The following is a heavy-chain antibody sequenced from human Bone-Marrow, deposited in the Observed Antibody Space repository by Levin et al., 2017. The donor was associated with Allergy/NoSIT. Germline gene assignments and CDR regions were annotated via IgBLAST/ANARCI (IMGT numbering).Heavy chain of an antibody. D-gene: IGHD3-16*01. CDR1: GFMFSPYW. Sequence: LSLTCAPSGFMFSPYWMHWARQAPGKGLVWVSRITTDGSATTYTASVQGRFTISRDNNKNTLYLQMDSLRAEDTAVYYCVRGGRDGSFDLWGQGTLVTVAS. CDR3: VRGGRDGSFDL. V-gene: IGHV3-74*01. J-gene: IGHJ4*02. CDR2: ITTDGSAT.